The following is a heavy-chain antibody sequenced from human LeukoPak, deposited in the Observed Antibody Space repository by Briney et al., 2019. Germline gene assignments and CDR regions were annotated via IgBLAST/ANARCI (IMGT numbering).Heavy chain of an antibody. V-gene: IGHV1-69-2*01. CDR2: VDPEDGET. CDR1: GYTFTDYY. CDR3: AGRPKTDCTSCSYDY. J-gene: IGHJ4*02. Sequence: ATVKISCKVSGYTFTDYYMHWVQQSPGKGLEWMGLVDPEDGETIYAEKFQGRVTITADTSTDTAYMELSSLRSEDTAVYYCAGRPKTDCTSCSYDYWGQGTLVTVSS. D-gene: IGHD2-2*01.